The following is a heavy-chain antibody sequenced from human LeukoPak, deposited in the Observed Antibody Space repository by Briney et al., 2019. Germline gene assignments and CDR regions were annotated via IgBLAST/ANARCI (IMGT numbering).Heavy chain of an antibody. CDR3: TTDLWFGEFGLDV. CDR1: GFTFSNAW. V-gene: IGHV3-15*01. CDR2: IKSKTDGGTT. Sequence: GGSLRLSCAASGFTFSNAWMSWVRQAPGKGLEWVGRIKSKTDGGTTDYVAPVKGRLTISRDDSKNTLYVQMNSLKTEDTAVYYCTTDLWFGEFGLDVWGQGTTVIVSS. J-gene: IGHJ6*02. D-gene: IGHD3-10*01.